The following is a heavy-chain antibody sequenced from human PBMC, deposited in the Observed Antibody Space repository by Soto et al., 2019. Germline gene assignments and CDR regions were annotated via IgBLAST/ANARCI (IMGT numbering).Heavy chain of an antibody. CDR3: ATDKMRYDFWSAYYKTAGTFDI. CDR1: GYTLTELS. D-gene: IGHD3-3*01. V-gene: IGHV1-24*01. Sequence: ASVKVSCKVSGYTLTELSMHWVRQAPGKGLEWMGGFDPEDGETIYAQKFQGRVTMTEDTSADTAYMELSSLRSEDTAVYYCATDKMRYDFWSAYYKTAGTFDIWGQGTMVTVSS. J-gene: IGHJ3*02. CDR2: FDPEDGET.